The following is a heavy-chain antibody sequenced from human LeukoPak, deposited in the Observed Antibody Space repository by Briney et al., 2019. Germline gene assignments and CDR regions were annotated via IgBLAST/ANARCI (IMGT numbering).Heavy chain of an antibody. CDR3: ARERYSSSWPPRGWFDP. CDR2: IYYSGST. D-gene: IGHD6-13*01. CDR1: GGSISRYY. J-gene: IGHJ5*02. Sequence: PSETLSLTCTVSGGSISRYYWSWIRQPPGKGLEWTGYIYYSGSTNYNPSLKSRVTISVDTSKNQFSLKLSSVTAADTAVYYCARERYSSSWPPRGWFDPWGQGTLVTVSS. V-gene: IGHV4-59*01.